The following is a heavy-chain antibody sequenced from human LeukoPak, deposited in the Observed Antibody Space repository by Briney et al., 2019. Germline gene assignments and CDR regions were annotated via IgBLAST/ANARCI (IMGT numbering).Heavy chain of an antibody. V-gene: IGHV4-38-2*02. D-gene: IGHD5-12*01. CDR3: ARLTRRGYSGGAFDI. CDR2: IYHSGST. J-gene: IGHJ3*02. Sequence: SETLSLTCTVSGYSISSGYYWGWIRQPPGKGLEWIGSIYHSGSTNYNPSLKSRVTISVDTSKNQFSLKLSSVTAADTAVYYCARLTRRGYSGGAFDIWGQGTMVTVSS. CDR1: GYSISSGYY.